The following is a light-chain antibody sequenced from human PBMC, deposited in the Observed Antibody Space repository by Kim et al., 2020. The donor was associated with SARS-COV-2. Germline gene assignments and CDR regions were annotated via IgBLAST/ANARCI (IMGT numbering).Light chain of an antibody. J-gene: IGKJ1*01. CDR3: QQHYGTPPWT. CDR2: WAS. CDR1: QSVLYSSDNKNY. Sequence: DIVMTQSPDSLAVSLGERATINCKSSQSVLYSSDNKNYLAWFQQKPGQPPKLLIYWASTRESGVPDRFSGSGSGTDFTLTISSLQAEDVAVYYCQQHYGTPPWTFGQGTKVDIK. V-gene: IGKV4-1*01.